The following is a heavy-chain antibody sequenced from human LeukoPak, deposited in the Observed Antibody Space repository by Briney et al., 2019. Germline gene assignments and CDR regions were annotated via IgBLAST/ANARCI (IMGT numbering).Heavy chain of an antibody. CDR2: ISYDGSNK. CDR3: ANGPWGSYYRIDY. Sequence: GGSLRLSCAASGFTFSSYGMHWVRQAPGKGLEWVAVISYDGSNKYYADSVKGRFTISRDNSKNTLYLQMNSLRAEDTAVYYCANGPWGSYYRIDYWGQGTLVTVSS. CDR1: GFTFSSYG. J-gene: IGHJ4*02. V-gene: IGHV3-30*18. D-gene: IGHD1-26*01.